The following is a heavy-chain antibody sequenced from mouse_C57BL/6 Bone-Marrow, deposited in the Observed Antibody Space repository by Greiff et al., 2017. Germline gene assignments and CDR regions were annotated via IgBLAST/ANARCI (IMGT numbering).Heavy chain of an antibody. Sequence: QVQLQQPGAELVKPGASVKVSCKASGYTFTSYWMHWVKQRPGQGLEWIGRIHPSDSDTNYNQKFKGKATLTVDKSSSTAYMQLSSLTSEDSAVYSCEILQYYGSSYDWFAYWGQGTLVTVSA. D-gene: IGHD1-1*01. CDR2: IHPSDSDT. V-gene: IGHV1-74*01. CDR3: EILQYYGSSYDWFAY. CDR1: GYTFTSYW. J-gene: IGHJ3*01.